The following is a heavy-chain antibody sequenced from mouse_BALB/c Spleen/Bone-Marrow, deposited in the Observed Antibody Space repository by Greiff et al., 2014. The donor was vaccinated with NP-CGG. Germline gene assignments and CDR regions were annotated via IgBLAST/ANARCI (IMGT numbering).Heavy chain of an antibody. D-gene: IGHD3-1*01. Sequence: LQQSGSELVRPGASVKLSCKASGYTFTSYWMHWVKQRPGQGLEWLGNIYPGTGSINYDEKFRSKATLTVDTSSSTAYMQLSSLTSEDSAVYYCTRSGYVMDYWGQGTSVIVSS. CDR2: IYPGTGSI. V-gene: IGHV1S22*01. J-gene: IGHJ4*01. CDR3: TRSGYVMDY. CDR1: GYTFTSYW.